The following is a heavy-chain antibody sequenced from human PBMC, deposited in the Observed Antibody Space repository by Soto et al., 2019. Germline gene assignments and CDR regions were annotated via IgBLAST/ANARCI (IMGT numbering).Heavy chain of an antibody. Sequence: GGSLRLSCAASGFTFSSYAMHWVRQAPGKGLEWVAVISYDGSNKYYADSVKGRFTISRDNSKNTLYLQMNSLRAEDTAVYYCARASIDYALDYWGQGTLVTVSS. V-gene: IGHV3-30-3*01. CDR1: GFTFSSYA. J-gene: IGHJ4*02. CDR2: ISYDGSNK. CDR3: ARASIDYALDY. D-gene: IGHD4-17*01.